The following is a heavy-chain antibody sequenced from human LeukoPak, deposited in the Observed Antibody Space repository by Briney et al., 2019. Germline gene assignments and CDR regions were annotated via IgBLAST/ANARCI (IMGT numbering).Heavy chain of an antibody. D-gene: IGHD3-22*01. Sequence: GGSLRLSCAASGFTVSTYEMNWVRQAPGKGLEWVSYISSTGSNIYYADSVKGRFTISRDNAKNSLYLLMNSLRTEDTAVYYCAATYYYDGSGDYWGQGTLVTVSS. J-gene: IGHJ4*02. CDR1: GFTVSTYE. CDR3: AATYYYDGSGDY. CDR2: ISSTGSNI. V-gene: IGHV3-48*03.